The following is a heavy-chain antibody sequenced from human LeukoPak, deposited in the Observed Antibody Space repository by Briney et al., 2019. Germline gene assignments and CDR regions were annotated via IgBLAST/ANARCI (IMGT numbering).Heavy chain of an antibody. V-gene: IGHV3-21*01. Sequence: GSLRLSCAASGFTFSIYSMNWVRQAPGKGLEWVSSISSSSSYIYYADSVKGRFTISRDNAKNSLYLQMNSLRAEDTAVYYCATTRLGELSYNRCFDFWGQGTLVTVSS. D-gene: IGHD3-16*02. J-gene: IGHJ4*02. CDR2: ISSSSSYI. CDR3: ATTRLGELSYNRCFDF. CDR1: GFTFSIYS.